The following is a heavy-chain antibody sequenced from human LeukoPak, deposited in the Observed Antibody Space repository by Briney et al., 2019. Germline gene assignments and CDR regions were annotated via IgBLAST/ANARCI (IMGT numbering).Heavy chain of an antibody. CDR2: IYYYGST. Sequence: SETLSLTCTVSGGSISSYYWSWIRQPPGEGLEWLAYIYYYGSTNYNPSLESRLTLTVDTSKNQFSLKLSSVTAADTAVYYCAREGAGSYGFRYIDVWGKGTTVTVS. D-gene: IGHD5-18*01. CDR3: AREGAGSYGFRYIDV. J-gene: IGHJ6*03. CDR1: GGSISSYY. V-gene: IGHV4-59*01.